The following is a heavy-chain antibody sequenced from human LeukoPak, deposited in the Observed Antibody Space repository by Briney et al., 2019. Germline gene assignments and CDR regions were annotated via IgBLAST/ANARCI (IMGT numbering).Heavy chain of an antibody. CDR3: AREGSGNVWGSTRVDP. J-gene: IGHJ5*02. D-gene: IGHD3-16*01. CDR1: GFTFSSFA. V-gene: IGHV3-64*04. CDR2: ISSNGATT. Sequence: PGGSLRLSCSASGFTFSSFAMHWVRQAPGKGLEYVSAISSNGATTYYADSVKGRFTISRDNSKNTLYLQMNSLRPEDTAVYYCAREGSGNVWGSTRVDPWGQGTLVTVSS.